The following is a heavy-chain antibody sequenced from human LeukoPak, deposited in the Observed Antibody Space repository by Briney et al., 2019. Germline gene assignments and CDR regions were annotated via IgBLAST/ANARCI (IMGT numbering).Heavy chain of an antibody. J-gene: IGHJ4*02. Sequence: PGGSLRLSCTASGFTIGDYAMSWFRQAPGKGLEWVGFIRSKAYGGSTEYAASVKGRFTISRDDSKSIAYLQMNSLKTEDTAVYYCTRDGCGGDCYDYWGQGTLVTVSS. V-gene: IGHV3-49*03. D-gene: IGHD2-21*01. CDR1: GFTIGDYA. CDR3: TRDGCGGDCYDY. CDR2: IRSKAYGGST.